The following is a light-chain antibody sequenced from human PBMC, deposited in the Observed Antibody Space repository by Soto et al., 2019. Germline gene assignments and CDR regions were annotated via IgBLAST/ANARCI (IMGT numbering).Light chain of an antibody. CDR3: HQYNNWPLT. Sequence: IVMTQSPATLSVSPGERATLSCRASQSVGSDLAWFQQRPGQAPRLLMYGASTRATGVPARFSGRGSGTEFTLTISSLQSEDFAVYYCHQYNNWPLTFGGGTKVDIK. CDR2: GAS. J-gene: IGKJ4*01. CDR1: QSVGSD. V-gene: IGKV3-15*01.